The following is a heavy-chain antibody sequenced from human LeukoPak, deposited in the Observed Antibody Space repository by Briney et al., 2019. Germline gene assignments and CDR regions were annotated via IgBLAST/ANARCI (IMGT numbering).Heavy chain of an antibody. V-gene: IGHV3-21*01. CDR3: ARDSSSSYYYYYGMDV. J-gene: IGHJ6*02. CDR1: GFTFSSYS. Sequence: PGGSLRLSCAASGFTFSSYSMNWVRQAPGKGLEWVSSISIRSNYIYYADSVRGRFTISRDNAKNSLYLQMNSLRAEDTAVYYCARDSSSSYYYYYGMDVWGQGTTVTVSS. D-gene: IGHD6-6*01. CDR2: ISIRSNYI.